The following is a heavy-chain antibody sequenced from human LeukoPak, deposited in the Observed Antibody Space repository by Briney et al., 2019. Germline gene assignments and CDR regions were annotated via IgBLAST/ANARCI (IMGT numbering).Heavy chain of an antibody. CDR3: AKGRASEVVAAFNY. Sequence: GGSLRLSCAASGFTFSSYAMGWVRQAPGKGLEWVSAISGSGANTYYADSVKGRFTISRDNSKNTLYLQMNSLRADDTAVYYCAKGRASEVVAAFNYWGQGTVVTVSS. D-gene: IGHD2-15*01. CDR1: GFTFSSYA. CDR2: ISGSGANT. J-gene: IGHJ4*02. V-gene: IGHV3-23*01.